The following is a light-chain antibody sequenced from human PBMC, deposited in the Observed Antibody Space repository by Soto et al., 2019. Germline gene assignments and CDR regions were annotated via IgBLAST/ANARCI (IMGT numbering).Light chain of an antibody. CDR1: QSISSG. Sequence: DIQMTQSPSTLSASVGDRVTITCRASQSISSGVAWYQQKPGKAPKLLIYKASSLESGVPSRFSGSGSGTEFTLTISSLQPDDFATYYCQQYNSYSLTFGGGTKAEIK. V-gene: IGKV1-5*03. CDR2: KAS. CDR3: QQYNSYSLT. J-gene: IGKJ4*01.